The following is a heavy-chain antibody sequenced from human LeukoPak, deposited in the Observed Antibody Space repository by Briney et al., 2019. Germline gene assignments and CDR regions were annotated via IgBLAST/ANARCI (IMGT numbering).Heavy chain of an antibody. V-gene: IGHV4-4*07. CDR3: AREGYCSSTSCFHPNYYYGMDV. Sequence: SETLSLTCTVSGGSISSYYWGWTRQPAGKGLEWIGRIYTSGSTNYNPSLKSRVTMSVDTSKNQFSLKLSSVTAADTAVYYCAREGYCSSTSCFHPNYYYGMDVWGQGTTVTVSS. CDR1: GGSISSYY. D-gene: IGHD2-2*01. CDR2: IYTSGST. J-gene: IGHJ6*02.